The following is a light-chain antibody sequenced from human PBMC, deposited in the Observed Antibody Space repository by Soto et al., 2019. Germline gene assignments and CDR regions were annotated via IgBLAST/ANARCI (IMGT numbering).Light chain of an antibody. CDR1: QSVRSSY. V-gene: IGKV3D-7*01. CDR2: GAS. Sequence: EILMTQSPATLALSPGERATHSCTASQSVRSSYLAWFQQRPGQAPRLPIHGASSRATGIPDRFSGSGSGTEFTLTVSSLQPEDFATYYCLQDHDDSWTFGQGTKVDIK. CDR3: LQDHDDSWT. J-gene: IGKJ1*01.